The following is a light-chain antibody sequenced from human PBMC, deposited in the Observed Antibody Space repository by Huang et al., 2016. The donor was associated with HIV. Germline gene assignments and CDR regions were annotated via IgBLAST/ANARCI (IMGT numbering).Light chain of an antibody. CDR2: VAS. Sequence: EIVLTQSPGTLSLSPGERATLSCRASQSISSSSYLAWYQQKPGQAPRLLIYVASSRATGIPDRFSGSGSGTDFTLTISRLEPEDFAVYYCQQYGSSLTFGQGTRLEIK. J-gene: IGKJ5*01. CDR1: QSISSSSY. V-gene: IGKV3-20*01. CDR3: QQYGSSLT.